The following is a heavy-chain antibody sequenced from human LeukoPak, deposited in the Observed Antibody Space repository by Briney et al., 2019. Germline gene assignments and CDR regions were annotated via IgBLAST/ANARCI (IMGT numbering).Heavy chain of an antibody. CDR2: IIPIFGTA. Sequence: SVKVSGKASRYTFTSYDINWVRQATGQGLEWMGGIIPIFGTANYAQKFQGRVTITADESTSTAYMELSSLRSEDTAVYYCARAGVAARYYFDYWGQGTLVTVSS. D-gene: IGHD6-6*01. CDR1: RYTFTSYD. CDR3: ARAGVAARYYFDY. J-gene: IGHJ4*02. V-gene: IGHV1-69*13.